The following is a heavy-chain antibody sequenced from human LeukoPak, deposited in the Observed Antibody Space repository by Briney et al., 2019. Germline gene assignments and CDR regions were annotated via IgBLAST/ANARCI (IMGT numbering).Heavy chain of an antibody. CDR3: ARAQIRVVGPPFYGMDV. Sequence: ASVKVSCKASGYTFTGYYMHWVRQAPGQGLEWMGWINPNSGGTNYAQKFQGRVIMTRDTSISTAYMELSRLRSDDTAVYYCARAQIRVVGPPFYGMDVWGQGTTVTVSS. V-gene: IGHV1-2*02. D-gene: IGHD2-21*01. CDR2: INPNSGGT. J-gene: IGHJ6*02. CDR1: GYTFTGYY.